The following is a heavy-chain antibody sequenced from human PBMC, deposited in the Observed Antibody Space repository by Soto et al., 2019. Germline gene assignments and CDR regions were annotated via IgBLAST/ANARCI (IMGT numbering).Heavy chain of an antibody. V-gene: IGHV1-69*06. J-gene: IGHJ4*02. CDR2: IIPIFGTA. CDR3: ASSPNYYDSSGYPNYFDY. D-gene: IGHD3-22*01. CDR1: GGTFSSYA. Sequence: VKVSCKASGGTFSSYAISWVRQAPGQGLEWMGGIIPIFGTANYAQKFQGRVTITADKSTSTAYMELSSLRSEDTAVYYCASSPNYYDSSGYPNYFDYWGQGTLVTAPQ.